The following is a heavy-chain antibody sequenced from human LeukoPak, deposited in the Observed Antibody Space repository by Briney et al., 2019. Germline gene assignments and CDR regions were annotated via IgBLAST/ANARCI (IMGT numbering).Heavy chain of an antibody. CDR3: ARVDSSGYYPDY. J-gene: IGHJ4*02. Sequence: GGSLRLSCAASGFTFSSYAMHWVRQAPGKGLEWVAVISYDGSNKYYADSVKGRFTISRENAKNSLYLQMNSLRAGDTAVYYCARVDSSGYYPDYWGQGTLVTVSS. CDR1: GFTFSSYA. V-gene: IGHV3-30*14. D-gene: IGHD3-22*01. CDR2: ISYDGSNK.